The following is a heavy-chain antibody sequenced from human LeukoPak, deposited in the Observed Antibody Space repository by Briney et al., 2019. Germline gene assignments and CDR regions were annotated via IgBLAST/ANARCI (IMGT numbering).Heavy chain of an antibody. V-gene: IGHV1-18*01. D-gene: IGHD2-15*01. Sequence: ASVKVSCKASGYTFTSYGISWVRQAPGQGLEWMGWISAYNGNTNYAQKLQGRVTMTTDTSTSTAYMELRSLRSDDTAVYYCASPFGYCSGGSCYSGSSRAFDIWGQGTMVTVSS. CDR2: ISAYNGNT. CDR1: GYTFTSYG. J-gene: IGHJ3*02. CDR3: ASPFGYCSGGSCYSGSSRAFDI.